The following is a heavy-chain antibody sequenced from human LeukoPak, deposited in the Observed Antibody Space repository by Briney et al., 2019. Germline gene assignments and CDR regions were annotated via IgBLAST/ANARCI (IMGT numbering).Heavy chain of an antibody. CDR1: GYTFTSYG. D-gene: IGHD3-16*01. J-gene: IGHJ4*02. Sequence: ASVKDSCKACGYTFTSYGLSWVRQAPGQGLEWMGWISAYNGNTNYAQKLQGRVTMTTDTSTSTAYMELRSLRSDDTAVYYCARDRSNIMITFGRVILTAPPGYWGQGTLVTVSS. V-gene: IGHV1-18*01. CDR3: ARDRSNIMITFGRVILTAPPGY. CDR2: ISAYNGNT.